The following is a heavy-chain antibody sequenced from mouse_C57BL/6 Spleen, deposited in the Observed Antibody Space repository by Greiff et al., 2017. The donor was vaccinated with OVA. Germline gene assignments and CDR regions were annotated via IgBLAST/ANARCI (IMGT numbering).Heavy chain of an antibody. Sequence: EVKLMESEGGLVQPGSSMKLSCTASGFTFSGYYMAWVRQVPEKGLEWVANINYDGSSTYYLDFLKSRFIISRDNAKNILYLQMSSLKSEDTATYYCARDMDYFDYWGQGTTLTVSS. CDR1: GFTFSGYY. CDR2: INYDGSST. V-gene: IGHV5-16*01. CDR3: ARDMDYFDY. D-gene: IGHD1-1*02. J-gene: IGHJ2*01.